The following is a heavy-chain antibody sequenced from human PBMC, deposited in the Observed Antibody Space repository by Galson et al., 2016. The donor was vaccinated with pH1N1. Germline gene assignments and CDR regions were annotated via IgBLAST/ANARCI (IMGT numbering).Heavy chain of an antibody. J-gene: IGHJ2*01. Sequence: SVKVSCKASGGALNRFTVSWVRQAPGQGLEWVGRIVPMFGIAEYAQKLQGRVTITADRSTTTSHMELSNLKSDDTAIYYCVRTMTTPLSYLWGRGTLVTVSS. CDR1: GGALNRFT. CDR2: IVPMFGIA. V-gene: IGHV1-69*02. CDR3: VRTMTTPLSYL. D-gene: IGHD4-17*01.